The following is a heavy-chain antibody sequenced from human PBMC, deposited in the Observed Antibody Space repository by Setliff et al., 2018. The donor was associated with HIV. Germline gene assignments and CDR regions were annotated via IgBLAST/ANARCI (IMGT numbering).Heavy chain of an antibody. CDR2: TIPMFGTA. D-gene: IGHD2-2*01. V-gene: IGHV1-69*05. Sequence: SVKVSCKASGGTFGIYGISWVRQAPGQGLEWMGGTIPMFGTANYAQKFQGRVTITTDESTNTGYMELSSLRSEDTAVYYCARESACSSTSCPKVLDYWGQGTQVTVSS. CDR3: ARESACSSTSCPKVLDY. J-gene: IGHJ4*02. CDR1: GGTFGIYG.